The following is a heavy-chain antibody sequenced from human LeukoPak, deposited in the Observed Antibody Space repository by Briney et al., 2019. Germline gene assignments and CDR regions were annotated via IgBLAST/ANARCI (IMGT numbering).Heavy chain of an antibody. CDR1: GFIFTDYW. J-gene: IGHJ4*02. CDR3: ARSRGDF. CDR2: VKGDGTAT. Sequence: PGGSLRLSCAASGFIFTDYWMNWVRQTPGRGLEWLASVKGDGTATSSVDSAKPRFTISRHNAKNSLYLHMNSLRDDDTAVYYCARSRGDFWGQGTLGTVSS. V-gene: IGHV3-7*01.